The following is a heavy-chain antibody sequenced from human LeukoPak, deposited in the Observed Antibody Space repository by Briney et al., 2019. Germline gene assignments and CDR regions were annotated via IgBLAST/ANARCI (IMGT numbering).Heavy chain of an antibody. CDR2: INPNSGGT. V-gene: IGHV1-2*02. CDR1: GYTFTGYY. D-gene: IGHD6-6*01. Sequence: ASVKVSCKASGYTFTGYYMHWVRQAPGQGLEWMGWINPNSGGTNYAQKFQGRVTMTRDTSISTAYMELSRLRSDVTAVYYCARDPSIAAPKGYYYYYMDVWGKGTTVTVSS. CDR3: ARDPSIAAPKGYYYYYMDV. J-gene: IGHJ6*03.